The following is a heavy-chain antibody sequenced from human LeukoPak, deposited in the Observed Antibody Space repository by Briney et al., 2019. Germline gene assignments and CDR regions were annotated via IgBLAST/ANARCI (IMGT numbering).Heavy chain of an antibody. CDR3: PRLYGASVAAYSVYYYYMDV. V-gene: IGHV5-51*01. CDR2: IYPGDSDT. D-gene: IGHD2-15*01. CDR1: GYIFTSYW. J-gene: IGHJ6*03. Sequence: GESLKISCKGSGYIFTSYWIGWVCQMPGKGLEWMGIIYPGDSDTRYSPSFEGQVTISADKSLSTAYLRWSSLKASDTAMYYCPRLYGASVAAYSVYYYYMDVWGKGTTVTVSS.